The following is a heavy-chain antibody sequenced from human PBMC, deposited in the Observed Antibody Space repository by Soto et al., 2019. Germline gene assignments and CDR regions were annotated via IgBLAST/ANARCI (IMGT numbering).Heavy chain of an antibody. CDR3: AGDNGGYEVI. CDR2: ISAYNGNT. D-gene: IGHD5-12*01. CDR1: GYMFRSYG. Sequence: SXKVSCKASGYMFRSYGISWVRQAPGQGLEWMGWISAYNGNTNYAQKFQDRVTITTDTSTSTAYMELRSLRSDDTVVYYCAGDNGGYEVIWGQGALVIVSS. V-gene: IGHV1-18*01. J-gene: IGHJ4*02.